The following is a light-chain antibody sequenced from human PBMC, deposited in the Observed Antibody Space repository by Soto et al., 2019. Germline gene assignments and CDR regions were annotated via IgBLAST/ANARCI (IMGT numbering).Light chain of an antibody. J-gene: IGKJ1*01. CDR3: QHYNSYSEA. CDR1: QGISNN. Sequence: AIQLTQSPSSLSASVGDRVTITCRASQGISNNFVWYQQKPGKAPKLLIYATSILEGGVPSRFSGSVSGTDFTLTISSLQPEDFATYYCQHYNSYSEAFGQGTKVDIK. CDR2: ATS. V-gene: IGKV1-13*02.